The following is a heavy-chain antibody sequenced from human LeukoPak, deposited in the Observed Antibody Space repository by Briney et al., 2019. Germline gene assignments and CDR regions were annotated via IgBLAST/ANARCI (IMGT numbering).Heavy chain of an antibody. J-gene: IGHJ4*02. V-gene: IGHV3-7*01. D-gene: IGHD3-3*01. CDR1: GFTFSSYW. Sequence: GGSLRLSCAASGFTFSSYWMSWVRQAPGKGLEWVANIKQDGSGKYYVDSVKGRFTISRDNAKNSLYLQMNSLRAEDTAVYYCARDYDFWSGYYTPDYWGQGTLVTVSS. CDR2: IKQDGSGK. CDR3: ARDYDFWSGYYTPDY.